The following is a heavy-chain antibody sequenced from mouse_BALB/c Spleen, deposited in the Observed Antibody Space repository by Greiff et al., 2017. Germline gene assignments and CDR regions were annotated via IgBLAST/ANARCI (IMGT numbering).Heavy chain of an antibody. CDR3: ARPTMITRDPFAD. V-gene: IGHV1-63*01. CDR1: GYAFTNYW. CDR2: IYPGSGNT. J-gene: IGHJ3*01. D-gene: IGHD2-4*01. Sequence: QVQLQQSGAELVRPGTSVKISCKASGYAFTNYWLGWVKQRPGHGLEWIGDIYPGSGNTYYNEKFKGKATLTADKSSSTAYMQLSSLTSEDSAVYFCARPTMITRDPFADWGQGTLVTVSA.